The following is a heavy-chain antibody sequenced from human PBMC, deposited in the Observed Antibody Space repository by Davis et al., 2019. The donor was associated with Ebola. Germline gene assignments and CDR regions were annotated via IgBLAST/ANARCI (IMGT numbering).Heavy chain of an antibody. Sequence: GESLKISCQGSGYSFTSSTYWIGWVRQMPGKGLEWMGIIYPGDSDTTYSPSFQGQVTISADKSIATAYLQWSSLESSDTAIYYCARHSRYSASLETRALDYWGQGTLVTVSS. D-gene: IGHD5-12*01. J-gene: IGHJ4*02. CDR2: IYPGDSDT. CDR1: GYSFTSSTYW. CDR3: ARHSRYSASLETRALDY. V-gene: IGHV5-51*01.